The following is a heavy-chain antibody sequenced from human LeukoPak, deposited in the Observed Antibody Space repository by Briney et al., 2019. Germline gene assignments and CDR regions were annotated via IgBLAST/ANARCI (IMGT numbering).Heavy chain of an antibody. Sequence: ASVKVSCKASGYTFTDYGIGWVRQAPGQGLEWMGWISTYNGDTNFAQKFQGRVTMTTDTSTSTAYMELRSLTSDDTAVYYCARGSYYDYWGQGTLVTVSS. J-gene: IGHJ4*03. V-gene: IGHV1-18*01. D-gene: IGHD1-26*01. CDR2: ISTYNGDT. CDR3: ARGSYYDY. CDR1: GYTFTDYG.